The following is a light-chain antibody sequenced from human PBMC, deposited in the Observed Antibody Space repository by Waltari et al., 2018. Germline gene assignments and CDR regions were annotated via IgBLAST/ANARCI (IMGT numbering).Light chain of an antibody. Sequence: QSALTQPASVSESPGQSITISCTGPTGDVGASNYVPWYQQLPGKAPKLLIYDVAKRPSGVSDRFSGSKSGNTASLIISGLQAEDEADYYCCSLTSSRTVIFGGGTKLTVL. CDR1: TGDVGASNY. V-gene: IGLV2-14*03. J-gene: IGLJ2*01. CDR3: CSLTSSRTVI. CDR2: DVA.